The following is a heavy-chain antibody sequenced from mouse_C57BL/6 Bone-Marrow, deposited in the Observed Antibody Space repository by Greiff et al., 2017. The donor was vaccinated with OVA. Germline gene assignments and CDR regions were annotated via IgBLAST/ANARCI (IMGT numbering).Heavy chain of an antibody. V-gene: IGHV7-1*01. D-gene: IGHD1-1*01. J-gene: IGHJ3*01. CDR1: GFTFSDFY. Sequence: EVKLVESGGGLVQSGRSLRLSCATSGFTFSDFYMEWVRQAPGKGLEWIAASRNKANDYTTEYSASVKGRFIVSRDTSQSILYLQMNALRAEDTAIYYCARDGPSLRLFAYWGQGTLVTVSA. CDR2: SRNKANDYTT. CDR3: ARDGPSLRLFAY.